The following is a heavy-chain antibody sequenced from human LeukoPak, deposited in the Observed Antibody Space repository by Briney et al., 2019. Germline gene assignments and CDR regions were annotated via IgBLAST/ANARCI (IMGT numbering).Heavy chain of an antibody. CDR1: GYSFTSYW. CDR2: IYPGDSDT. Sequence: GESLKISCKGSGYSFTSYWIGWVRQMPGKGLEWMGIIYPGDSDTRYSPSFQGQVTISADKSISTAYLQWSSLKASDTAMYYCARRSGSFQGDYNFDYWGQGTLVTVSS. V-gene: IGHV5-51*01. D-gene: IGHD1-26*01. CDR3: ARRSGSFQGDYNFDY. J-gene: IGHJ4*02.